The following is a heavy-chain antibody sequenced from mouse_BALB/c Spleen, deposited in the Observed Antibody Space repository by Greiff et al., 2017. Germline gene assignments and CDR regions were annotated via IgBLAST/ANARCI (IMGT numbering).Heavy chain of an antibody. CDR3: ARGGNLYYFDY. CDR2: INPSTGYT. CDR1: GYTFTSYW. V-gene: IGHV1-7*01. D-gene: IGHD2-1*01. J-gene: IGHJ2*01. Sequence: QVQLKESGAELAKPGASVKMSCKASGYTFTSYWMHWVKQRPGQGLEWIGYINPSTGYTEYNQKFKDKATLTADKSSSTAYMQLSSLTSEDSAVYYCARGGNLYYFDYWGQGTTLTVSS.